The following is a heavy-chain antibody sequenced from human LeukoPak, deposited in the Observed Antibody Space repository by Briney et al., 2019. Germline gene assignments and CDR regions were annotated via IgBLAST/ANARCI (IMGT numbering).Heavy chain of an antibody. J-gene: IGHJ4*02. V-gene: IGHV3-53*01. D-gene: IGHD5-18*01. CDR3: ARVGYSYGRPFDH. CDR2: IYRGGNT. Sequence: GGSLRLSCAASGFTVSNDFMRWVRQAPGKGLEWVSVIYRGGNTYYVDSVTGRFTISRDNSKNMVYLQMNSLRVEDTAVYYCARVGYSYGRPFDHWGQGTLVTVSS. CDR1: GFTVSNDF.